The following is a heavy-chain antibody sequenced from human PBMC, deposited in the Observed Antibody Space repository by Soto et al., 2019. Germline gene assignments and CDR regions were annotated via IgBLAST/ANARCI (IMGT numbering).Heavy chain of an antibody. D-gene: IGHD2-8*01. Sequence: EVQLVESGGDLVQPGGSLRLSCEASGFTLSNYWIHWVRQAPGKGLVWVSRINSDGTNTRYADSVRGRFAISRDNAKNTVYLQMNSLRAEDTAVYYCARDLIAKDAFDIWGQGTMVTVSS. CDR1: GFTLSNYW. CDR2: INSDGTNT. CDR3: ARDLIAKDAFDI. J-gene: IGHJ3*02. V-gene: IGHV3-74*01.